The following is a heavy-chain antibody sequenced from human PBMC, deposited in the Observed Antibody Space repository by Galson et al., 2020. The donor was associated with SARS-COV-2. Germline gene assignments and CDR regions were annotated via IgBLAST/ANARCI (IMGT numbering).Heavy chain of an antibody. CDR1: GFTFSSYS. D-gene: IGHD6-13*01. CDR2: ISSSSSDI. J-gene: IGHJ6*02. Sequence: GESLKISCAASGFTFSSYSMNWVRQAPGKGLEWVSSISSSSSDIYYADSVKGRFTISRDNAKNSLYLQMNSLRAEDTAVYYCASIAAADTLYYYYGMDVWGQGTTVTVSS. V-gene: IGHV3-21*01. CDR3: ASIAAADTLYYYYGMDV.